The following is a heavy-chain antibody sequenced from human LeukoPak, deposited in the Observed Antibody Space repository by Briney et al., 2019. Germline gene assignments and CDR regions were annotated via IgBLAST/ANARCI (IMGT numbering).Heavy chain of an antibody. Sequence: SETLSLTCTVSGGSISSYYWSWIRQPPGKGLEWIGYIYYSGSTNYNPSLKSRVTISVDTSKNQFSLKVNSVTAADTAVYYCVRFLHDSGGWYGAFDYWGQGTLVTVSS. V-gene: IGHV4-59*08. CDR2: IYYSGST. D-gene: IGHD6-13*01. CDR3: VRFLHDSGGWYGAFDY. CDR1: GGSISSYY. J-gene: IGHJ4*02.